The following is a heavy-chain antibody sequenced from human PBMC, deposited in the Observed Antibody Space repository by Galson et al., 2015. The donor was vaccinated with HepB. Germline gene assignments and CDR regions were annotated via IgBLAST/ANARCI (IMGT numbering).Heavy chain of an antibody. CDR3: AKDQTIGFDTAMVWWGDLDY. CDR2: ISSSSSYT. J-gene: IGHJ4*02. Sequence: SLRLSCAASGFTFSDYYMSWLRQAPGKGLEWVSYISSSSSYTNYADSVKGRFTISRDNAKNSLYLQMNSLRAEDTAVYYCAKDQTIGFDTAMVWWGDLDYWGQGTLVTVSS. V-gene: IGHV3-11*06. D-gene: IGHD5-18*01. CDR1: GFTFSDYY.